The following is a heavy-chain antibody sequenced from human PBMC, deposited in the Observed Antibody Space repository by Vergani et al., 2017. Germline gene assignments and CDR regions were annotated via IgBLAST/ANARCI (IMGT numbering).Heavy chain of an antibody. CDR2: ISYEGSNK. D-gene: IGHD1-7*01. CDR3: AKAERYNWNYPDAVDI. J-gene: IGHJ3*02. Sequence: QVQLVESGGGVVQPGRSLRLSCAASGFTFSSYGMHWVRQAPGKGLEWVAVISYEGSNKDYADSVKGRFTIYRDNSKNTLYLQMNSLRAEDTAVYYCAKAERYNWNYPDAVDIWGQGTMVTVSS. V-gene: IGHV3-30*18. CDR1: GFTFSSYG.